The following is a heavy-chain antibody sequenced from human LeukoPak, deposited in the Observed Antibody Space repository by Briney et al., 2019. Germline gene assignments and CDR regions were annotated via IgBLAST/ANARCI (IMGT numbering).Heavy chain of an antibody. V-gene: IGHV1-69*04. CDR1: GGTFSSYA. CDR2: IIPILGIA. CDR3: ARDYDSGFDAFDI. D-gene: IGHD3-22*01. J-gene: IGHJ3*02. Sequence: SVKVSCKASGGTFSSYAISWVRQAPGQGLEWMGRIIPILGIANYAQKFQGRVTMTRDTSISTAYMELSRLRSDDTAVYYCARDYDSGFDAFDIWGQGTMVTVSS.